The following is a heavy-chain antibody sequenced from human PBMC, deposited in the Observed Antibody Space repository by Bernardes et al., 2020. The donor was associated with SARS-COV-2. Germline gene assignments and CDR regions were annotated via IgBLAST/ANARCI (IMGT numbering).Heavy chain of an antibody. J-gene: IGHJ4*02. CDR3: ARLDYYLSGTYYNARHY. V-gene: IGHV4-39*01. CDR2: ICYSGNT. D-gene: IGHD3-10*01. Sequence: SETLSLTCIVSGDSISSSRYCWGWLRQPPGKGLEWIGNICYSGNTYYTPSLQSRVTMSVDMSKNQFSLRLSSVTAADTAVYFCARLDYYLSGTYYNARHYWGQGTRVSVSS. CDR1: GDSISSSRYC.